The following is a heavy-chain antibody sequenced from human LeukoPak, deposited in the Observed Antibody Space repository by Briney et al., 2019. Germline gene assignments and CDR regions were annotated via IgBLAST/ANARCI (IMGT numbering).Heavy chain of an antibody. D-gene: IGHD3-9*01. CDR1: GFTFSSYG. V-gene: IGHV3-23*01. CDR3: AKDPLDILTGYYPD. Sequence: GGSLRLSCAASGFTFSSYGMSWVRQAPGKGLEWVSAISGSGGSTYYADSVKGRFTISRDNSKNTLYLQMNSLRAEDTDVYYCAKDPLDILTGYYPDWGQGTLVTVFS. J-gene: IGHJ4*02. CDR2: ISGSGGST.